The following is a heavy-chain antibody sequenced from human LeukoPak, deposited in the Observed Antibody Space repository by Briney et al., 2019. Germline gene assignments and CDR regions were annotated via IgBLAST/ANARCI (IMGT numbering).Heavy chain of an antibody. CDR2: ISGEDT. J-gene: IGHJ4*02. CDR3: AREQRAESDTLLIFVDR. Sequence: PGGSLRLSCAASGFTFDDYAMHWVRQAPGKGLEWISAISGEDTFYANSVKGRFTISRDNSQNTLSLQMDSLRPDDTGIYYCAREQRAESDTLLIFVDRWGQGTLVTIPS. V-gene: IGHV3-23*01. CDR1: GFTFDDYA. D-gene: IGHD2-21*01.